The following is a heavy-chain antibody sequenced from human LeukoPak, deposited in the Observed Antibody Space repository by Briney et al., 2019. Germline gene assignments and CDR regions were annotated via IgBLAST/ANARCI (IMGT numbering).Heavy chain of an antibody. CDR2: ISSSSSTI. CDR3: AKRGYSGFGSYYYYYIDV. CDR1: GLTISSYS. J-gene: IGHJ6*03. Sequence: GGSLRLSCAASGLTISSYSMNWVRQAPGKGLQWVSYISSSSSTIYYADSVKGRFTISRDNAKNSLYLQMNSLRAEDTALYYCAKRGYSGFGSYYYYYIDVWGKGTTVTVSS. D-gene: IGHD5-12*01. V-gene: IGHV3-48*01.